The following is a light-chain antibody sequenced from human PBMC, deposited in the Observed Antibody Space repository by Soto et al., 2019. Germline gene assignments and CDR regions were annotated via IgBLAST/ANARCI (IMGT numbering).Light chain of an antibody. CDR1: QSISIN. CDR2: GAS. Sequence: EIVLTQSPGTLSVSPGDRVTLSCRASQSISINLAWYQHKPGQAPRLLIHGASTRATGVPARISGSGSGTEFTLTISSLQSEDFAVYYCQQFRNWPWTFGQGPKVEVK. J-gene: IGKJ1*01. CDR3: QQFRNWPWT. V-gene: IGKV3D-15*01.